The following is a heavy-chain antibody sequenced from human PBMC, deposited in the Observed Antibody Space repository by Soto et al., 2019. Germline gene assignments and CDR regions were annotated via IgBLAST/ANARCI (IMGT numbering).Heavy chain of an antibody. J-gene: IGHJ4*02. CDR1: GFTFSGYA. CDR3: APHLWFGELYY. D-gene: IGHD3-10*01. CDR2: ISGSGGST. V-gene: IGHV3-23*01. Sequence: EVQLLESGGGLVQPGGSLRLSCAASGFTFSGYAMSWVRQAPGKGLEWVSAISGSGGSTYYADSVKGRFTISRDNSKNTLYLQMNSLRAEDTAVYYCAPHLWFGELYYWGQGTLVTVSS.